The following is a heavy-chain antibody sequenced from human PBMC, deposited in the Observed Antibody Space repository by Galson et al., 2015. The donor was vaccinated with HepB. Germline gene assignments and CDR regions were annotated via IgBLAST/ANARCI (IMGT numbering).Heavy chain of an antibody. CDR2: ISSSSSYT. D-gene: IGHD4-17*01. Sequence: SLRLSCAASGFTFSTYSMNWVRQAPGKGLEWVSYISSSSSYTNYADSVKGRFTISRDNAKNSLYLQMNSLRAEDTAVYYCARDGDYGDYYEAYYFDYWGQGTLVTVSS. J-gene: IGHJ4*02. CDR3: ARDGDYGDYYEAYYFDY. V-gene: IGHV3-21*05. CDR1: GFTFSTYS.